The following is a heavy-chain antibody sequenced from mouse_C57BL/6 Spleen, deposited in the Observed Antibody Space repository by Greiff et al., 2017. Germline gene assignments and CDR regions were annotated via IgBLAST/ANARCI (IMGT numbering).Heavy chain of an antibody. CDR1: GYTFTDYY. J-gene: IGHJ3*01. CDR3: ARNHWFAY. Sequence: VQLQQSGPELVKPGASVKISCKASGYTFTDYYMNWVKQSHGKSLEWIGDINPNNGGTSYNQKFKGKATLTVDKSSSTAYMELRSLTSEDSAVYYCARNHWFAYWGQGTLVTVSA. CDR2: INPNNGGT. V-gene: IGHV1-26*01.